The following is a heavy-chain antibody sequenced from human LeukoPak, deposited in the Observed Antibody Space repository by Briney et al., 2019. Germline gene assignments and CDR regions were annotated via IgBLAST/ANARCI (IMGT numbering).Heavy chain of an antibody. D-gene: IGHD6-13*01. CDR1: GFTFSNYA. CDR3: AKNGVYSSDY. Sequence: GGSLRLSCAASGFTFSNYAMTWVRQAPGKGLEWVAVISYDGSNKYYADSVKGRFTISRDNSKNTLYLQMNSLRAEDTAVYYCAKNGVYSSDYWGQGTLVTVSS. CDR2: ISYDGSNK. V-gene: IGHV3-30*18. J-gene: IGHJ4*02.